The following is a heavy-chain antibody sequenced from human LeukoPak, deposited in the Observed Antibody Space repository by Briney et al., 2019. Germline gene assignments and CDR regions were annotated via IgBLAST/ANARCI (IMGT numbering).Heavy chain of an antibody. CDR3: ARDAYYDSSGYYTY. V-gene: IGHV1-2*02. CDR1: GYTFTGYY. J-gene: IGHJ4*02. Sequence: ASVKVSCKASGYTFTGYYMHWVRQAPGQGLEWMGWINPNSGGTNYAQKFQGRVTMTRDTSISTAYMELSRLRSDDTAVYYCARDAYYDSSGYYTYWGQGTLVTVSS. CDR2: INPNSGGT. D-gene: IGHD3-22*01.